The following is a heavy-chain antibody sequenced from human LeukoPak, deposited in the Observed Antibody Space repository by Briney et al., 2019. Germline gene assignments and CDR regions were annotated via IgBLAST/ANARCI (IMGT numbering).Heavy chain of an antibody. J-gene: IGHJ4*02. CDR2: INPNSGGT. Sequence: ASVKVSCKASGYTFTGYYMHWVRQAPGQGLEWMGWINPNSGGTNYAQKFQGRVTMTRDTSISTAYMELSRLRSDDTAVYYCASRVPHYDFWSGPFDYWGQGTLVTVSS. D-gene: IGHD3-3*01. CDR1: GYTFTGYY. V-gene: IGHV1-2*02. CDR3: ASRVPHYDFWSGPFDY.